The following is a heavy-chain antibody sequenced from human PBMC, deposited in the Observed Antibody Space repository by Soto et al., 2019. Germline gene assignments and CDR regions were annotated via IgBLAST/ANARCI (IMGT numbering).Heavy chain of an antibody. Sequence: QVQLVQSGAEVKKPGSSVKVSCKASGGPFSSYAISWVRQAPGQGLEWMGGIIPIFGTANYAQKFQGRVTITADKSTSTAYMELSSLRSEDTAVYYCATSVGATLRGYFDYWGQGTLVTVSS. V-gene: IGHV1-69*06. CDR3: ATSVGATLRGYFDY. CDR2: IIPIFGTA. J-gene: IGHJ4*02. CDR1: GGPFSSYA. D-gene: IGHD1-26*01.